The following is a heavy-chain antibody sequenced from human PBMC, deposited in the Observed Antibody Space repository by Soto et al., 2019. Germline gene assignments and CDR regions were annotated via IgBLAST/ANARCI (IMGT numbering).Heavy chain of an antibody. J-gene: IGHJ4*02. Sequence: QVQLVQSGAEVKKPGASVKVSCKASGYTFTSYAMHWVRQAPGQRLEWMGWINAGNGNTKYSQKFQGRVTITRDTSGSPAYMELSSLRSEDTAVYYCARSIVVVTAADYWGQGTLVTVSS. CDR2: INAGNGNT. V-gene: IGHV1-3*01. D-gene: IGHD2-21*02. CDR3: ARSIVVVTAADY. CDR1: GYTFTSYA.